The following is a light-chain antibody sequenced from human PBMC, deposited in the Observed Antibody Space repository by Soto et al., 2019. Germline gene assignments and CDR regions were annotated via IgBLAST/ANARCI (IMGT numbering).Light chain of an antibody. J-gene: IGKJ1*01. CDR1: QSISSY. CDR2: AAS. V-gene: IGKV1-39*01. Sequence: DIQMTQSPSSLSASVGDRVTITCRASQSISSYLNWYQQKPGKAPKLLIYAASTLQSGVPSRFSGSGSGTDFTLNISSLQPEDFATYYCQQSYSSPETFGQGTKVEI. CDR3: QQSYSSPET.